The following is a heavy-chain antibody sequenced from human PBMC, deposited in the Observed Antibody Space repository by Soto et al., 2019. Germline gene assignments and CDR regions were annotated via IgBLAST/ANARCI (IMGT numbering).Heavy chain of an antibody. D-gene: IGHD4-17*01. CDR2: IYYSGST. CDR1: GGSISSSSYY. Sequence: SETLSLTCTVSGGSISSSSYYWGWIRQPPGKGLEWIGSIYYSGSTYYNPSLKSRVTISVDTSKNQFSLELSSVTAADTAVYYCARHPTVTEYYFDYWGQGTLVTVSS. CDR3: ARHPTVTEYYFDY. V-gene: IGHV4-39*01. J-gene: IGHJ4*02.